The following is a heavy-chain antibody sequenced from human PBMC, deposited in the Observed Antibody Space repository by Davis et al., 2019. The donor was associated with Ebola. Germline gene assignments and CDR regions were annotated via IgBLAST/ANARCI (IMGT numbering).Heavy chain of an antibody. V-gene: IGHV4-59*11. Sequence: PGGSLRLSCAVSRGSISSHFWSWIRQSPGQGLEWIGSIFYTGSTNLNPSLRSRVTLSVDRPKNQFSLTLTSVTAADTAVYFCARQPRSTRSPEYYHGLDVWGQGTTVVVSS. J-gene: IGHJ6*02. CDR2: IFYTGST. D-gene: IGHD3-16*01. CDR3: ARQPRSTRSPEYYHGLDV. CDR1: RGSISSHF.